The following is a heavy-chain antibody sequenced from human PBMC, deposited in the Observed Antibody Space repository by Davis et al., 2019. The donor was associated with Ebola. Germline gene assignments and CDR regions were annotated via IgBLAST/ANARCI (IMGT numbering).Heavy chain of an antibody. CDR1: GLIFNNYW. J-gene: IGHJ6*04. CDR2: IKEDGGEK. V-gene: IGHV3-7*01. CDR3: ARRGSMDV. Sequence: GESLKISCAASGLIFNNYWMSWIRQAPGKGPEWVAIIKEDGGEKYYVDSVKGRFTISRDNSKNTLYLQMNSLRAEDTAVYYCARRGSMDVWGKGTTVTVSS. D-gene: IGHD3-10*01.